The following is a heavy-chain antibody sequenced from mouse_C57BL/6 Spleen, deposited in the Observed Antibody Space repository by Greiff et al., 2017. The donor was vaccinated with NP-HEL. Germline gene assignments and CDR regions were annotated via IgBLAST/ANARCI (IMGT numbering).Heavy chain of an antibody. J-gene: IGHJ4*01. V-gene: IGHV5-4*01. D-gene: IGHD2-4*01. CDR3: AREPGNDYDDGYAMDY. CDR2: ISDGGSYT. Sequence: DVKLVESGGGLVKPGGSLKLSCAASGFTFSSYAMSWVRQTPEKRLEWVATISDGGSYTYYPDNVKGRFTISSDNAKNNLYLQMSHLKSEDTAMYYCAREPGNDYDDGYAMDYWGQGTSVTVSS. CDR1: GFTFSSYA.